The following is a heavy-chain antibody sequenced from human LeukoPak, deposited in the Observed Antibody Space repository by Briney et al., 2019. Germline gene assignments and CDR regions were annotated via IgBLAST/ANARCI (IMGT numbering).Heavy chain of an antibody. Sequence: SETLSLTCTVSGGSMSGYYWTWIRQPPGKGLEWIAYIHDSGSTIYSPTLKSRVTLSLDTSKNQFSLQVRSVTTADTAIYYCARAPLPAAKFGPWGQGILVTVSS. CDR2: IHDSGST. CDR3: ARAPLPAAKFGP. D-gene: IGHD2-2*01. V-gene: IGHV4-59*01. CDR1: GGSMSGYY. J-gene: IGHJ5*02.